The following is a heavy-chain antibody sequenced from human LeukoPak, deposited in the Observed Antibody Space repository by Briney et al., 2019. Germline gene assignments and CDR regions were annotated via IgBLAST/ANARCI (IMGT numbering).Heavy chain of an antibody. Sequence: SETLSLTCAVYGGSISGYYWSWIRQLPGKGLEWVGEINHSGSTNYNPSLKSRVTISVDTSKNQFSLKLSSVTAADTAVYYCARGLVAAAGPNWFDPWGQGTLVTVSS. CDR2: INHSGST. D-gene: IGHD6-13*01. CDR3: ARGLVAAAGPNWFDP. V-gene: IGHV4-34*01. CDR1: GGSISGYY. J-gene: IGHJ5*02.